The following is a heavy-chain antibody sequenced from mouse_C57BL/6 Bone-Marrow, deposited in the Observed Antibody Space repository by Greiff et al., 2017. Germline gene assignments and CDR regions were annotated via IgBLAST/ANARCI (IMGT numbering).Heavy chain of an antibody. CDR2: INPGSGGT. Sequence: QVQLKQPGAELVKPGTSVKVSCKASGYTFTSYLIAWVKQRPGQGLEWIGVINPGSGGTNYNEKFKGKATLTADTSSSTAYMQLSSLTSEDSAVYFCARSGEYFDVWGQGTTVTVSS. CDR1: GYTFTSYL. J-gene: IGHJ1*01. V-gene: IGHV1-54*01. CDR3: ARSGEYFDV.